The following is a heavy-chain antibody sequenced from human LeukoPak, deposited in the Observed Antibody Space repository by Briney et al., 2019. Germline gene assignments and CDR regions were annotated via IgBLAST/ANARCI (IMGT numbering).Heavy chain of an antibody. J-gene: IGHJ5*02. CDR2: ILPIFGIA. CDR1: GGTFSSYA. V-gene: IGHV1-69*04. D-gene: IGHD2-8*01. CDR3: TRECSVLMVYANTKGNWFDP. Sequence: ASVKVSCKASGGTFSSYAISWVRHAPGQGFEWMGRILPIFGIANYAQKLQGRVTITADKSTSTAYMELSSLGSEDAAVYYGTRECSVLMVYANTKGNWFDPWGQGPLLSLPS.